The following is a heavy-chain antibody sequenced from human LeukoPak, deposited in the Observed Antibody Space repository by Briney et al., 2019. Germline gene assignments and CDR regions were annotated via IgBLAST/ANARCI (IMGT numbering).Heavy chain of an antibody. V-gene: IGHV4-34*01. CDR2: INHSGST. J-gene: IGHJ6*02. D-gene: IGHD3-3*01. CDR1: GGSFSGYY. Sequence: SETLSLTCAVYGGSFSGYYWSWIRQPPGKGLEWIGEINHSGSTYYNPSLKSRVTISVDTSKNQFSLKLSSVTAADTAVYYCARQYYDFWSGYYDYYYYGMDVWGQGTTVTVSS. CDR3: ARQYYDFWSGYYDYYYYGMDV.